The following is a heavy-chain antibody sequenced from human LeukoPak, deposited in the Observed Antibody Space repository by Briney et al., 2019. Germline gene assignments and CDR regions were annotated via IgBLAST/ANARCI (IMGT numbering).Heavy chain of an antibody. CDR2: ISGSGGST. V-gene: IGHV3-23*01. Sequence: PGGSLRLSCAASGFTFSSYAMSWVRQAPGKGLEWVSAISGSGGSTYYADSVKGRFTISRDNPKNTLYLQMNSLRAEDTAVYYCAKGGLQSHGGYYFDYWGQGTLVTVSS. CDR1: GFTFSSYA. J-gene: IGHJ4*02. CDR3: AKGGLQSHGGYYFDY. D-gene: IGHD5-24*01.